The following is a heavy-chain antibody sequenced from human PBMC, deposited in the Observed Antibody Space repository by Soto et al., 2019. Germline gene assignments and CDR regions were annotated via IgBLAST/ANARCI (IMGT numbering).Heavy chain of an antibody. Sequence: QRLSCEVSGFTFTSYVMHWVRQAPGKGLEWVAVISNDGNKIYYADSVKGRLTISRDNSKNTLYLQMNSLIIEDTAVYYCARVSAREYYYGMDVWGQGTTVTVSS. CDR2: ISNDGNKI. CDR3: ARVSAREYYYGMDV. CDR1: GFTFTSYV. D-gene: IGHD3-10*01. V-gene: IGHV3-30-3*01. J-gene: IGHJ6*02.